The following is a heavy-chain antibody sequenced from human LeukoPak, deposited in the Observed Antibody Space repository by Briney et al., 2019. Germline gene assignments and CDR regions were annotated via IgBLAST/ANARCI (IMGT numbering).Heavy chain of an antibody. V-gene: IGHV1-2*06. J-gene: IGHJ4*02. Sequence: ASVKVSCKASGYTFTSYYMHWVRQAPGQGLEWMGRINPNSGGTNYAQKFQGRVTMTRDTSISTAYMELSRLRSDDTAVYYCARDPCSSTSCPGYWGQGTLVTVSS. CDR2: INPNSGGT. D-gene: IGHD2-2*01. CDR3: ARDPCSSTSCPGY. CDR1: GYTFTSYY.